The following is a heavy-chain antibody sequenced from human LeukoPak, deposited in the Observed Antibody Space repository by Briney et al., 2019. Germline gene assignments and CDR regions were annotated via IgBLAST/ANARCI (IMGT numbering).Heavy chain of an antibody. J-gene: IGHJ6*03. CDR2: ISSSSSPV. V-gene: IGHV3-48*01. CDR3: ARGYYYGSGSLYYYYYYMDV. Sequence: GPLRLSCAASGFTFSRYSMDWVRQAPGKGLEWVSYISSSSSPVYYADSVKGRFSISRDNAKNSLYLQMNSLRAEDTAVYYCARGYYYGSGSLYYYYYYMDVWGKGTTVTVSS. D-gene: IGHD3-10*01. CDR1: GFTFSRYS.